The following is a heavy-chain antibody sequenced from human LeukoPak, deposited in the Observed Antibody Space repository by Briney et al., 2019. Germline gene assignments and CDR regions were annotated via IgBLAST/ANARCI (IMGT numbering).Heavy chain of an antibody. CDR2: IYSGGST. J-gene: IGHJ4*02. Sequence: GGSLRLSCAASGFTVSSNYMSWVRQAPGKGLEGVSVIYSGGSTYYADSVEGRFTISRDNSKNTLYLQMNSLRAEDTAVYYCASEGVSWADYWGQGTLVTVSS. D-gene: IGHD6-13*01. CDR3: ASEGVSWADY. V-gene: IGHV3-66*01. CDR1: GFTVSSNY.